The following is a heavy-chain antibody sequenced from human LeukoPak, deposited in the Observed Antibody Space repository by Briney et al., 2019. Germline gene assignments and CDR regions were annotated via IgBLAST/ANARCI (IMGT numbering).Heavy chain of an antibody. J-gene: IGHJ3*02. CDR2: INPNSGGT. D-gene: IGHD3-3*01. V-gene: IGHV1-2*06. CDR1: GYTFTGYY. CDR3: ARETSAYYDFWSDLAAFDI. Sequence: ASVKVSCKASGYTFTGYYMHWVRQAPGQGLEWMGRINPNSGGTNYAQKFQGRVTMTRDTSISTAYMELSRLRSDDTAVYYCARETSAYYDFWSDLAAFDIWGQGTMVTVSS.